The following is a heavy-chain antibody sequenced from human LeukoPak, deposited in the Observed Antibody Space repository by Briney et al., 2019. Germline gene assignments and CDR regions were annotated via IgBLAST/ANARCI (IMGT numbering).Heavy chain of an antibody. Sequence: SETLSLTCTVSGDSISSYYWSWIRQPPGKGLEWIGYIYNSGSTNYNPSLKSRVTISVDTSKNQFSLKLSSVTAADTVVYYCARRGCSGGGCYFDYWGQGTLVTVSS. D-gene: IGHD2-15*01. CDR3: ARRGCSGGGCYFDY. CDR2: IYNSGST. V-gene: IGHV4-59*08. CDR1: GDSISSYY. J-gene: IGHJ4*02.